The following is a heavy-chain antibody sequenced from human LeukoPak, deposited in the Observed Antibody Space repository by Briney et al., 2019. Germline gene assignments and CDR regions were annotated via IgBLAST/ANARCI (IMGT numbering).Heavy chain of an antibody. J-gene: IGHJ4*02. Sequence: SQTLSLTCTVSGGSISSGSYYWSWIRQPAGKGLEWIGRIYTSGSTNYNPSLKSRVTISVDTPKNQFSLKLSSVTAADTAVYYCARSTYYDFWSGYFDYWGQGTLVTVSS. CDR2: IYTSGST. D-gene: IGHD3-3*01. V-gene: IGHV4-61*02. CDR1: GGSISSGSYY. CDR3: ARSTYYDFWSGYFDY.